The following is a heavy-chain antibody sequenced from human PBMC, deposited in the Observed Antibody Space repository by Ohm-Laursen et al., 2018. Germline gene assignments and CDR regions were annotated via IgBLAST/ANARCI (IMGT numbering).Heavy chain of an antibody. CDR3: ASQNDYGDYGYFDY. V-gene: IGHV1-69*13. D-gene: IGHD4-17*01. CDR2: IIPIFGTA. CDR1: GYTFTSYG. Sequence: ASVKVSCKVSGYTFTSYGISWVRQAPGQGLEWMGGIIPIFGTANYAQKFQGRVTITADESTSTVYMELSSLRSEDTAVYYCASQNDYGDYGYFDYWGQGTLVTVSS. J-gene: IGHJ4*02.